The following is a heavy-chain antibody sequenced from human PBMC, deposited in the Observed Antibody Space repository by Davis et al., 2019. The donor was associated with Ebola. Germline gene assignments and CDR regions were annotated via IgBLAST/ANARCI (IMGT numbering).Heavy chain of an antibody. Sequence: PGGSLRLSCAASGFTFSAHSMNWVRQAPGKGLEWVSFISSRSSYIYYADSLKGRFTISRDNAKNSLYLQMNSLRAEDTAVYYCARDATYYFDSSGYYIAPNDAFDIWGQGTMVTVSS. V-gene: IGHV3-21*01. CDR1: GFTFSAHS. CDR3: ARDATYYFDSSGYYIAPNDAFDI. D-gene: IGHD3-22*01. CDR2: ISSRSSYI. J-gene: IGHJ3*02.